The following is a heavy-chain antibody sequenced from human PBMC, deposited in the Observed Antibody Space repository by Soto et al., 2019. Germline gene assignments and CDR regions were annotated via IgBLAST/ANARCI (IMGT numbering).Heavy chain of an antibody. CDR3: VRYRVAADMSDFDY. J-gene: IGHJ4*02. CDR2: IRSKAYSRTS. V-gene: IGHV3-49*04. D-gene: IGHD6-13*01. CDR1: GFTFGGYA. Sequence: PGGSLRLSCTGSGFTFGGYALSWVRQAPGKGLEWVGSIRSKAYSRTSEYAASVRGRFAISRDDSNSVAYLQVNSLKTEDTGVYYRVRYRVAADMSDFDYWGQGTLVTVSS.